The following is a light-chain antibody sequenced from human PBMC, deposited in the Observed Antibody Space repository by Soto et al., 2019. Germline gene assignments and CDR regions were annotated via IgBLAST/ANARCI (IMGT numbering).Light chain of an antibody. CDR2: EVS. J-gene: IGLJ1*01. CDR3: SSYTSSSTFSS. CDR1: SSDVGSYNR. V-gene: IGLV2-18*02. Sequence: QSALTQPPSVSGSPGQSVTISCTGTSSDVGSYNRVSWYQQPPGTAPKLMIYEVSNRPSGVPDRFSGSKSGNTASLTISGLQAEDEADYYCSSYTSSSTFSSFGTGTKVTVL.